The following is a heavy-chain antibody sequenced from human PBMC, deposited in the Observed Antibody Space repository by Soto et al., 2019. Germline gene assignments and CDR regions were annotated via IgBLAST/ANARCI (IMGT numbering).Heavy chain of an antibody. Sequence: SETFPVRKTGSGGMMSTCRYYVCCILQPPEKGLEWIGSIDSSAGTYYTPSLKGRVTISVDTSKNQFSLKLSSVTAADTAVYYCARSYSYGSGSYSASDYYDSSGYYYTGSYDAFDIWGQGTMVT. V-gene: IGHV4-39*01. CDR2: IDSSAGT. D-gene: IGHD3-22*01. J-gene: IGHJ3*02. CDR3: ARSYSYGSGSYSASDYYDSSGYYYTGSYDAFDI. CDR1: GGMMSTCRYY.